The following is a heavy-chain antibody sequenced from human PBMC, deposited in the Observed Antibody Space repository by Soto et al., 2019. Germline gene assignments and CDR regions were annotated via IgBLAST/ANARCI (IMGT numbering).Heavy chain of an antibody. CDR3: ARDGQRWIQLPTLYYFEY. D-gene: IGHD5-18*01. V-gene: IGHV3-11*01. J-gene: IGHJ4*02. CDR1: GFTFSDYY. CDR2: ISSSGSTI. Sequence: PGGSLRLSCASSGFTFSDYYMSCIRHAPGKWLEWVSYISSSGSTIYYADSVKGRFTISRDNAKNSLYLQINSLRAEDTAVYYCARDGQRWIQLPTLYYFEYWGQGTLVIVSS.